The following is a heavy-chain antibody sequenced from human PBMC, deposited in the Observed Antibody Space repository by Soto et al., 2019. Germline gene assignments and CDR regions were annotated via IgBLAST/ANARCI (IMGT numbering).Heavy chain of an antibody. Sequence: QVHLVESGGGVVQPGRSLRLSCAASGFIFSAYGMHWVRQAPGKGLEWVAFISYDGSNKQYVDSVKGRFTISRDNSKEKVYLQMTSRRDDDRAVYHCAKDLSSPTYGLEDWGQGTTVTVSS. V-gene: IGHV3-30*18. CDR3: AKDLSSPTYGLED. CDR2: ISYDGSNK. J-gene: IGHJ6*02. CDR1: GFIFSAYG.